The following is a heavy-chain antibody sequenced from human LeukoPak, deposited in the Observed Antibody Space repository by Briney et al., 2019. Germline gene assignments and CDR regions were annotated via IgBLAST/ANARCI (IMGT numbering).Heavy chain of an antibody. J-gene: IGHJ6*02. D-gene: IGHD3-10*01. CDR1: GVSITSYY. V-gene: IGHV4-59*01. Sequence: SETLSLTCTVSGVSITSYYWSWIRQPPGKGLEWIGYIYYSGSTKYNPSLKSRVTISVDTSKNQFSLKLSSVTAADTAVYYCARDLWFGFQYGMVVWGQGTTVTVSS. CDR2: IYYSGST. CDR3: ARDLWFGFQYGMVV.